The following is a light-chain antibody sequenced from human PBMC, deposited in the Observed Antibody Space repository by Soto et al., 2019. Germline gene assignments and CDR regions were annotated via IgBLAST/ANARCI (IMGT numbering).Light chain of an antibody. V-gene: IGLV2-14*01. J-gene: IGLJ1*01. CDR3: SSYTSTSTLYV. CDR2: EVS. CDR1: SSDIGGYNY. Sequence: QSALTQPASVSGSPGQSITISCTGASSDIGGYNYVSWYQQHPGKAPKLMICEVSNRPSGVSNRFSGSKSDNTASLTISGLQAEDEADYYCSSYTSTSTLYVLGTGTK.